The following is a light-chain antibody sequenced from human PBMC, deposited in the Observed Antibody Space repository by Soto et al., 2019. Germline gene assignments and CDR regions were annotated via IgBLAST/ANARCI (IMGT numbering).Light chain of an antibody. J-gene: IGKJ4*01. CDR1: QSITGS. CDR2: DAS. Sequence: DIQMTQSPSTLSASVGDRVTITCRASQSITGSLAWYQRKPGKAPDLLIYDASSLQSGVPSRFSGSGFGTEFTLTISSLQPDDFATYYCQQLERYPSTFGGGTKVDIK. V-gene: IGKV1-5*01. CDR3: QQLERYPST.